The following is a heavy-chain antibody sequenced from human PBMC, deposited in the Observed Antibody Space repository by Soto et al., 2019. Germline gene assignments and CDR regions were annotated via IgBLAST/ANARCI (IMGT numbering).Heavy chain of an antibody. CDR1: GYTFTSYD. CDR2: MNPNSGNT. D-gene: IGHD6-13*01. V-gene: IGHV1-8*01. J-gene: IGHJ6*02. CDR3: ARPPGYSSSWYYYGMDV. Sequence: ASVKVSCKASGYTFTSYDINWVRQATGQGLEWMGWMNPNSGNTGYAQKFQGRVTMTRNTSISTAYMELSSLRSEDTAVYYCARPPGYSSSWYYYGMDVWGQGTMVTVSS.